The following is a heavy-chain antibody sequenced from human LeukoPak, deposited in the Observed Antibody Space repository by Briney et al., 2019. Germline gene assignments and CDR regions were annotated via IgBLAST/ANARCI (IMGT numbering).Heavy chain of an antibody. D-gene: IGHD6-13*01. CDR2: IYYSGST. J-gene: IGHJ4*02. Sequence: PSETLSLTCTVSGGSISSGGYYWSWIRQHPGNGLEWIGYIYYSGSTYYNPSLKSRVTISVDTSKNQFSLKLSSVTAADTAVYYCARTSSWYYFDYWGQGTLVTVSS. CDR3: ARTSSWYYFDY. V-gene: IGHV4-31*03. CDR1: GGSISSGGYY.